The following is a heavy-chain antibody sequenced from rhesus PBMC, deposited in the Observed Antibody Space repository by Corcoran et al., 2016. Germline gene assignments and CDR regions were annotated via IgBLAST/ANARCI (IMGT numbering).Heavy chain of an antibody. V-gene: IGHV4-122*02. J-gene: IGHJ4*01. CDR2: ISYSGST. Sequence: QVKLQQWGDGLVKPSETLSLTCAVPGGSISSSYYYWSCIRASPGKGLEGDGYISYSGSTSYDPSLKSRVTFSRDTSKNHFSLKLSSVTAADTAVYYWAGGYLFGLGPDYWGQGVLVTVSS. CDR1: GGSISSSYYY. D-gene: IGHD2-27*01. CDR3: AGGYLFGLGPDY.